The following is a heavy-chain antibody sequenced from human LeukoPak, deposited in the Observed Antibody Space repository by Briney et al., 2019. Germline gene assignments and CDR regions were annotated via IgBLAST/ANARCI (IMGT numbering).Heavy chain of an antibody. V-gene: IGHV4-34*01. CDR3: ARASIVGATPSGGDFDY. CDR2: INHSGST. J-gene: IGHJ4*02. Sequence: SETLSLTCAVYGGSFSGYYWSWIRQPPGKGLEWIGEINHSGSTNYNPPLKSRVTISVDTSKNQFSLKLSSVTAADTAVYYCARASIVGATPSGGDFDYWGQGTLVTVSS. CDR1: GGSFSGYY. D-gene: IGHD1-26*01.